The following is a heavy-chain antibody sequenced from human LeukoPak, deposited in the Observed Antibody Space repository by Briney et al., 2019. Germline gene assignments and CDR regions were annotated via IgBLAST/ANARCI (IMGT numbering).Heavy chain of an antibody. V-gene: IGHV1-2*02. CDR3: ARDRCGYYYDSSGCYFDY. D-gene: IGHD3-22*01. CDR1: GYTFTGYY. Sequence: GASVKVSCKASGYTFTGYYIHWVRQAPGQGLEWMGWINPNSGGTNYAQKFQGRVTMTRDTSISTAYMELSRLRSDDTAVYYCARDRCGYYYDSSGCYFDYWGQGTLVTVSS. J-gene: IGHJ4*02. CDR2: INPNSGGT.